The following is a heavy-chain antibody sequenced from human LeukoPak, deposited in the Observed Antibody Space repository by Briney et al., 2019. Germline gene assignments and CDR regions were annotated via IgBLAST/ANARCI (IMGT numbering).Heavy chain of an antibody. CDR1: GLTFSDYY. J-gene: IGHJ5*02. CDR2: INHSGST. Sequence: GSLRLSCAASGLTFSDYYMSWIRQPPGKGLEWIGEINHSGSTNYNPSLKSRVTISVDTSKNQFSLKLSSVIAADTAVYYCARLYGELTVRKRFDPWGQGTLVTVSS. CDR3: ARLYGELTVRKRFDP. D-gene: IGHD3-10*01. V-gene: IGHV4-34*01.